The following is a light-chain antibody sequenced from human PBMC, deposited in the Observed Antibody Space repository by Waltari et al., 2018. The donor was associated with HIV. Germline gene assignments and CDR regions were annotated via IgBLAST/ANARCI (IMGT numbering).Light chain of an antibody. V-gene: IGKV1-39*01. Sequence: DIQMTQSPSSLSASVGDSVTITCRSSQDIANYLNWYQQKLGEAPKLLIHATSTLQAGVPSRFSGGGSGSLFTLTISSLQPEDFATYYCQQSYTTPSLTFGQGTK. CDR1: QDIANY. CDR2: ATS. J-gene: IGKJ1*01. CDR3: QQSYTTPSLT.